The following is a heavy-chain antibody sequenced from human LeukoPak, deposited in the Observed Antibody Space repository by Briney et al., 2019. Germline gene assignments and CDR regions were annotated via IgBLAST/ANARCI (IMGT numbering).Heavy chain of an antibody. Sequence: SQTLSLTCAISGDSVSSNSAAWNRIRQSPSRGLEWLGRTYYRSKWYNDYAVSVKSRITINPDTSKNQFSLQLNSVTPEDTAVYYCARSNTVTLPAFDYWGQGTLVTVSS. CDR3: ARSNTVTLPAFDY. D-gene: IGHD4-17*01. CDR2: TYYRSKWYN. V-gene: IGHV6-1*01. J-gene: IGHJ4*02. CDR1: GDSVSSNSAA.